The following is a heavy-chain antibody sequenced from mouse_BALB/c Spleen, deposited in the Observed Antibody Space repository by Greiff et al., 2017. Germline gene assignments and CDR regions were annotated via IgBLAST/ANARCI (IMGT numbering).Heavy chain of an antibody. Sequence: VKLQESGAELMKPGASVKISCKATGYTFSSYWIEWVKQRPGHGLEWIGEILPGSGSTNYNEKFKGKATFTADTSSNTAYMQLSSLTSEDSAVYYCARFLRLRPHWYFDVWGAGTTVTVSS. D-gene: IGHD1-2*01. CDR1: GYTFSSYW. CDR3: ARFLRLRPHWYFDV. CDR2: ILPGSGST. V-gene: IGHV1-9*01. J-gene: IGHJ1*01.